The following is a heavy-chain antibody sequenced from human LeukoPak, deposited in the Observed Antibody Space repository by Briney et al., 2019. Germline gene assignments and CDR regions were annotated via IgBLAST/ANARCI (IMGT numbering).Heavy chain of an antibody. J-gene: IGHJ4*02. CDR3: AIVPGYCSGGSCYGRPKDY. CDR2: IIPIFGTA. Sequence: SVKVSCKAFGGTFSSYAISWVRQAPGQGLEWMGGIIPIFGTANYAQKFQGRVTIAADESTSTAYMELSSLRSEDTAVYYCAIVPGYCSGGSCYGRPKDYWGQGTLVTVSS. V-gene: IGHV1-69*13. D-gene: IGHD2-15*01. CDR1: GGTFSSYA.